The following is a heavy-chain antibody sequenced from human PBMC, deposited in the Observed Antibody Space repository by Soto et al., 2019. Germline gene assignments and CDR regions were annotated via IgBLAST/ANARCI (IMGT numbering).Heavy chain of an antibody. CDR3: ARGRDTSAYSALDV. J-gene: IGHJ3*01. Sequence: ASVKVSCKASGYTFTSYGMHWVRQAPGQRLEWMGWINAGNGDTKNSQKFQDRVTITRDTSASTAYMEVSSLRSEDTIVYYCARGRDTSAYSALDVWGQGTMVTVSS. D-gene: IGHD3-22*01. V-gene: IGHV1-3*01. CDR2: INAGNGDT. CDR1: GYTFTSYG.